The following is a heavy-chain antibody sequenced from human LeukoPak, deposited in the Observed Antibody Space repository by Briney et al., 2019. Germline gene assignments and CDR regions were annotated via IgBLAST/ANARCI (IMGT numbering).Heavy chain of an antibody. Sequence: GGSLRLSCAASGFTFSSYWMSWVRQAPGKGLEWVSGISWNSGSIGYADSVKGRFTISRDNAKNSLYLQMNSLRAEDTALYYCAKDLVPIRTVVTPLGHWGQGTLVTVSS. CDR2: ISWNSGSI. CDR1: GFTFSSYW. CDR3: AKDLVPIRTVVTPLGH. V-gene: IGHV3-9*01. D-gene: IGHD4-23*01. J-gene: IGHJ4*02.